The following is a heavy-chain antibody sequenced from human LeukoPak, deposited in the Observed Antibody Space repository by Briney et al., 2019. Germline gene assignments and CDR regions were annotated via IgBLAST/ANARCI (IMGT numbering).Heavy chain of an antibody. J-gene: IGHJ4*02. CDR1: GFTFSSYA. CDR3: ARYYDSSGYFDY. V-gene: IGHV1-3*01. Sequence: PGGSLRLSCAASGFTFSSYAMHWVRQAPGQRLEWMGWINAGNGNTKYSQKFQGRVTITRDTSASTAYMELSSLRSEDTAVYYCARYYDSSGYFDYWGQGTLVTVSS. CDR2: INAGNGNT. D-gene: IGHD3-22*01.